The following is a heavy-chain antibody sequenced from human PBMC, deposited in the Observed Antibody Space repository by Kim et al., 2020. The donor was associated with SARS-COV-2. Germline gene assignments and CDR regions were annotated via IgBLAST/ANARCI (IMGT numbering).Heavy chain of an antibody. CDR2: IKQDGSEK. J-gene: IGHJ4*02. Sequence: GGSLRLSCAASGFTFSSYWMSWVRQAPGKGLEWVANIKQDGSEKYYVDSVKGRFTISRDNAKNSLYLQMNSLRAEDTAVYYCARFEDDILTGYPYFDYWGQGTLVTVSS. CDR3: ARFEDDILTGYPYFDY. V-gene: IGHV3-7*01. D-gene: IGHD3-9*01. CDR1: GFTFSSYW.